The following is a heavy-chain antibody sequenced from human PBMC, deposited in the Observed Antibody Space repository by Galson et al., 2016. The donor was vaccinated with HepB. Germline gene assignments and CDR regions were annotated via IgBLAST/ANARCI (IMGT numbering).Heavy chain of an antibody. J-gene: IGHJ4*02. V-gene: IGHV5-51*01. D-gene: IGHD2-15*01. CDR2: IYPGDSDT. CDR3: ARGVCSAGSCLTSFAPNFDS. CDR1: GNSFIKFW. Sequence: QSGAEVKKPGESLKISCQGSGNSFIKFWIAWVRQMPGKGLEWMGIIYPGDSDTRYSPSFQGQVTISADKSISTAYLQWSSLKSSDTAMYYCARGVCSAGSCLTSFAPNFDSWGQGTLVTVSS.